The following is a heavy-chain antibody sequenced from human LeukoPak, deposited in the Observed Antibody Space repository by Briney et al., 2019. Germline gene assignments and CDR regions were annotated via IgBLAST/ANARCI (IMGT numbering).Heavy chain of an antibody. V-gene: IGHV3-48*03. Sequence: PGGSLRLSCAASGFTFSSYEMNWVRQGPGKGLEWVSYISSGSSTKYYADSVKGRFTISRDKAKNSLYLQMNSLRAKDTAVYYCARETRGANSDSLDYWGQGTLVTVSS. D-gene: IGHD4/OR15-4a*01. CDR3: ARETRGANSDSLDY. CDR2: ISSGSSTK. J-gene: IGHJ4*02. CDR1: GFTFSSYE.